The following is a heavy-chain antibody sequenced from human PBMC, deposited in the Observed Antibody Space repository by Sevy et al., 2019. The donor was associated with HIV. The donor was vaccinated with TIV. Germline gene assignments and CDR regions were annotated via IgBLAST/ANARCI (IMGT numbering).Heavy chain of an antibody. CDR1: GYTFTTYI. CDR2: VNAATGDT. V-gene: IGHV1-3*01. D-gene: IGHD2-8*02. CDR3: ARDFCTGGACYGAFVY. J-gene: IGHJ4*02. Sequence: ASVKVSCKASGYTFTTYIINWLRQAPGQEVEWMGLVNAATGDTKYSQMFQGRVTISRDTSANTAYVDLNSLRSDDTAVYYCARDFCTGGACYGAFVYWGQGSLVTVSS.